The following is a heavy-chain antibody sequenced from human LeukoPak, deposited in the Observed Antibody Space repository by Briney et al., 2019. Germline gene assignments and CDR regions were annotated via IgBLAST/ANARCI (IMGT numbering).Heavy chain of an antibody. J-gene: IGHJ6*03. V-gene: IGHV4-4*07. Sequence: PSETLSLTCTVSGGSISSYCWSWIRQPAGKGLEWIGRIYTSGSTNYNPSLKSRVTISVDKSKNQFSLKLSSVTAADTAVYYCARDSTVTTSTIPTYYMDVWGKGTTVTVSS. CDR2: IYTSGST. CDR1: GGSISSYC. CDR3: ARDSTVTTSTIPTYYMDV. D-gene: IGHD4-11*01.